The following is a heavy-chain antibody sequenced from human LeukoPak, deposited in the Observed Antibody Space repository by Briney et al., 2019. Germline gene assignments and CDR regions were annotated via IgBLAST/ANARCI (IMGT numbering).Heavy chain of an antibody. J-gene: IGHJ4*02. Sequence: PSETLSLTCTVSGGSISSYYWSWIRQPPGKGLEWIGYIHYSGNTKYNPSLKSRVTISVDTSENQFSLKLSSVTAADTAVYYCARAGGSYSFDYWGQGTRVTVSS. CDR3: ARAGGSYSFDY. V-gene: IGHV4-59*01. CDR1: GGSISSYY. CDR2: IHYSGNT. D-gene: IGHD1-26*01.